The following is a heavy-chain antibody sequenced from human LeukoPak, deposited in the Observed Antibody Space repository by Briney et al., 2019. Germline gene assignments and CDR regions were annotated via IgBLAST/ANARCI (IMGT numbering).Heavy chain of an antibody. Sequence: PSETLSITCTVSGGSISSGGYYWSWIRQHPGEGLEWIGYIYYSGSTYYNPSLKSRVTISVDTSKNQFSLKLSSVTAAEMAVYYCARVLDFYDSSGYFEDWGQGTLVTVFS. V-gene: IGHV4-31*03. J-gene: IGHJ4*02. CDR2: IYYSGST. D-gene: IGHD3-22*01. CDR1: GGSISSGGYY. CDR3: ARVLDFYDSSGYFED.